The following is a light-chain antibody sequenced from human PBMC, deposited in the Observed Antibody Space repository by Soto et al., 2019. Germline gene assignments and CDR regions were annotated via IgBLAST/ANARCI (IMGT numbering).Light chain of an antibody. J-gene: IGKJ1*01. CDR2: GAS. CDR3: QQYGSSPPSWT. CDR1: QSVSSSY. V-gene: IGKV3-20*01. Sequence: ETVLTQSPGTLSLSPGERATLSCRASQSVSSSYLACYQQKPGQAPRLLIYGASSRATGIPDMFSGSGSGTDFTLTISRLEPEDFSVYYCQQYGSSPPSWTFGQGTKVKIK.